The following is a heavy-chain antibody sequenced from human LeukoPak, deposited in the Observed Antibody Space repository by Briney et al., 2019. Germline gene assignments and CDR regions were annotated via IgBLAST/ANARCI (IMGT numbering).Heavy chain of an antibody. J-gene: IGHJ4*01. CDR1: GGSFNNFY. CDR2: IQSSGST. V-gene: IGHV4-59*08. Sequence: PSETLSLTCTVSGGSFNNFYWSWIRQSPGKGLEWIGYIQSSGSTNYNPSLRRRVSMSAGTCQGQLSLRLTSLTAADTAVYFCARHDEECPGEYCFLRSFDYWGPGSLVTVSS. D-gene: IGHD2-8*02. CDR3: ARHDEECPGEYCFLRSFDY.